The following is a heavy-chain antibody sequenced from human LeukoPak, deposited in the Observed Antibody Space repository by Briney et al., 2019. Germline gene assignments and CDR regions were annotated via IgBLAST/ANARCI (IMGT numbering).Heavy chain of an antibody. CDR2: INHSGST. Sequence: SETLSLTCAVYGGSFSGYYWSWIRQPPGKGLEWIGEINHSGSTNYNPSLKSRVTISVDTSKNQFSLKLSSVTAADTAVYYCARGPNYYGSGSYGYWGQGTLVTVSS. CDR3: ARGPNYYGSGSYGY. V-gene: IGHV4-34*01. CDR1: GGSFSGYY. D-gene: IGHD3-10*01. J-gene: IGHJ4*02.